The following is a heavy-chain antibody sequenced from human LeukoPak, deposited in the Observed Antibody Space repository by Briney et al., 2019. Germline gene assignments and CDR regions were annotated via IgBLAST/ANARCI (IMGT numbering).Heavy chain of an antibody. CDR3: ARRSRAFCGGDCLSDAFDI. Sequence: GGSLRLSCAASGFTFSSYAMHWVRQAPGKGLEWVAFIRYDGSNKYYADSVKGRFTISRDNSKNTLYLQINSLRAEDTAVYYCARRSRAFCGGDCLSDAFDIWGQGTMVTVSS. J-gene: IGHJ3*02. CDR2: IRYDGSNK. D-gene: IGHD2-21*01. V-gene: IGHV3-30*02. CDR1: GFTFSSYA.